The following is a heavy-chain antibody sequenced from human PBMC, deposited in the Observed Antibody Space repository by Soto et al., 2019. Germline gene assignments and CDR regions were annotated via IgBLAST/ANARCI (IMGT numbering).Heavy chain of an antibody. CDR2: ISGSGRTI. V-gene: IGHV3-48*03. J-gene: IGHJ4*02. Sequence: VQLVESGGGLVQPGGSLRLSCEASGFTFSNYDMNWVRQAPGKGLEWVSYISGSGRTIYYADSVKGRFTISRDSAKKSLFLQMNRLRAEDTALYYCAKAQADYYDSSGYYYPFDYWGQGTLVTVSS. CDR3: AKAQADYYDSSGYYYPFDY. CDR1: GFTFSNYD. D-gene: IGHD3-22*01.